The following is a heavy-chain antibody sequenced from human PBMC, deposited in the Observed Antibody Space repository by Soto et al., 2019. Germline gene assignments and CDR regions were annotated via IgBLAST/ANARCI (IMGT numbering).Heavy chain of an antibody. J-gene: IGHJ6*02. D-gene: IGHD2-15*01. CDR2: ISGGGGSI. V-gene: IGHV3-23*01. CDR1: GFTFSNYA. CDR3: AKRYCSGSSCFGMDV. Sequence: EVQLLESGGDLVKPGGSLRLACVASGFTFSNYAMRWVRQAPGKGLEWVSGISGGGGSIYYTASVKGRFTISRDNSKNTLYLQMDSLRAEDTALYYCAKRYCSGSSCFGMDVWGQGTTVTVSS.